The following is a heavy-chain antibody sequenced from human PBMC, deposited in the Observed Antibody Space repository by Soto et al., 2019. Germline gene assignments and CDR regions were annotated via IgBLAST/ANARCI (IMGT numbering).Heavy chain of an antibody. D-gene: IGHD1-26*01. CDR1: GYTFTSYG. CDR3: AREPSGSYFGRRYYFDY. CDR2: ISAYNGNT. J-gene: IGHJ4*02. V-gene: IGHV1-18*01. Sequence: ASVKVSCKASGYTFTSYGISWVRQAPGQGLEWMGWISAYNGNTNYAQKLRGRVTMTTDTSTSTAYMELRSLRSDDTAVYYCAREPSGSYFGRRYYFDYWGQGTLVTVSS.